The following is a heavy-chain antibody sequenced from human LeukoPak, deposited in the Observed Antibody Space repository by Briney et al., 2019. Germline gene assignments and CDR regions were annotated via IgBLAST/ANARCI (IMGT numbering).Heavy chain of an antibody. Sequence: SETLSLTCTVSGYSISSGYYWGWIRQPPGKGLEWIGSIYHSGSTNYNPSLKSRVTISVDTSKNQFSLKLSSVTAADTAVYYCATSGWELVDYWGQGTLVTVSS. V-gene: IGHV4-38-2*02. CDR2: IYHSGST. J-gene: IGHJ4*02. D-gene: IGHD1-26*01. CDR1: GYSISSGYY. CDR3: ATSGWELVDY.